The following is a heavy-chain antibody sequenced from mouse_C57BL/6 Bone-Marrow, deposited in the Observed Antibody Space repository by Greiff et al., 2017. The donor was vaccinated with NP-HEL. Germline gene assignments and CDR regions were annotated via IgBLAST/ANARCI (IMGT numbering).Heavy chain of an antibody. CDR3: AGVVATRYFDV. CDR1: GYTFTSSG. V-gene: IGHV1-81*01. J-gene: IGHJ1*03. Sequence: VQLQQSGAELARPGASVKLSCKASGYTFTSSGISWVKQRTGQGLEWIGEIYPRSGNTYYNEKFKGKATLTADKSSSTAYMELRSLTSEDSAVYFCAGVVATRYFDVWGTGTTVTVSS. D-gene: IGHD1-1*01. CDR2: IYPRSGNT.